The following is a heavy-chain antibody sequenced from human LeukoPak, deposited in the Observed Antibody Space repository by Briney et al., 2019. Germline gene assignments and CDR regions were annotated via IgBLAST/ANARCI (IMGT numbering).Heavy chain of an antibody. CDR3: AKGASGSGTSLYYFDY. CDR2: VCTRGGST. Sequence: PRGSPRLSWAASGITLSSLADRWVRPDAGEGLEWDSVVCTRGGSTVYADSVKGRFTISRDNSKNTLYLQMNSLRAEDTAVYYCAKGASGSGTSLYYFDYWGQGTLVTVSS. D-gene: IGHD3-10*01. J-gene: IGHJ4*02. CDR1: GITLSSLA. V-gene: IGHV3-23*01.